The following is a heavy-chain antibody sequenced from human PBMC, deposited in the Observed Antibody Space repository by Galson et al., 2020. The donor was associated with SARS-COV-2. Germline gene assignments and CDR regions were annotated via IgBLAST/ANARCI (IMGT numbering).Heavy chain of an antibody. CDR1: GFIFTSYW. Sequence: GESLKISCAVSGFIFTSYWMSWVRQAPGKGLEWVANIKQDGSEIYYVDSVKGRFTISRDNAKNSLFLQMNSLRAEDTAVYYCARDRSRIAATKTAAWSDYWGQGTLVTVSS. D-gene: IGHD6-13*01. J-gene: IGHJ4*02. V-gene: IGHV3-7*01. CDR3: ARDRSRIAATKTAAWSDY. CDR2: IKQDGSEI.